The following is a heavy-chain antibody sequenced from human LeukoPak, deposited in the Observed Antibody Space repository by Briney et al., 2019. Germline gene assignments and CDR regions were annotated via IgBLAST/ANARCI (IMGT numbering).Heavy chain of an antibody. CDR3: AKGSRGSSSPFDY. D-gene: IGHD6-6*01. CDR1: GFTFSNVW. Sequence: GGSLRLACAASGFTFSNVWMSWVRQVPGKVLEWVSAISGSGGSTYYADSVKGQFTISRDKSENTLYLQMNSLRAEDTAVYYCAKGSRGSSSPFDYWGKGTLVTVSS. J-gene: IGHJ4*02. V-gene: IGHV3-23*01. CDR2: ISGSGGST.